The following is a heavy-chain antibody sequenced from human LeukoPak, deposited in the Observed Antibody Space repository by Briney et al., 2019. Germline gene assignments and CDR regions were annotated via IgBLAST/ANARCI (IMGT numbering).Heavy chain of an antibody. Sequence: TGGSLRLSCAASGFTFSNYGMHWVRQAPGKGLEWVAVISYDGNNKYYADSVMGRFTISRDNSKNTLSLQMNSLRAEDTAVYYCARDYTGYFPWGQGTLVIVSS. V-gene: IGHV3-30*03. D-gene: IGHD3-9*01. CDR1: GFTFSNYG. CDR2: ISYDGNNK. J-gene: IGHJ5*02. CDR3: ARDYTGYFP.